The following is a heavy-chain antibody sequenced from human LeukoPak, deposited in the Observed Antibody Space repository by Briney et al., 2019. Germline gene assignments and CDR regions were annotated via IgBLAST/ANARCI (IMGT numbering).Heavy chain of an antibody. J-gene: IGHJ3*02. Sequence: SVKVSCKASGGTFSSYAISWVRQAPGQGLEGMGRIIPILGIANYAQTVQGRVTITADKSTSTAYMELSSLRSEDTAVYYCARVWPSSGGANAFDIWGQGTMVTVSS. D-gene: IGHD3-16*01. CDR1: GGTFSSYA. CDR2: IIPILGIA. V-gene: IGHV1-69*04. CDR3: ARVWPSSGGANAFDI.